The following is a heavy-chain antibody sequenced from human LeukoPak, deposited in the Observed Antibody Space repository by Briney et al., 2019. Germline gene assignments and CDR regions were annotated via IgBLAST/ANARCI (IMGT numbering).Heavy chain of an antibody. Sequence: SETLSLTCTVSGGALSSGGYYWTWIRQPPGKGLEWIGNIYHSGTPYYNPSLKSRVTLSVDRSKNQFSLKMTSVTAADTAVYYCARAGPWYDYWGQGTLVTVSS. V-gene: IGHV4-30-2*01. CDR3: ARAGPWYDY. J-gene: IGHJ4*02. CDR2: IYHSGTP. D-gene: IGHD6-13*01. CDR1: GGALSSGGYY.